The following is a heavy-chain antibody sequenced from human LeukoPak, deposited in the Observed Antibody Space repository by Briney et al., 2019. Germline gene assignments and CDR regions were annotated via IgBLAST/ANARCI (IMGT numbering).Heavy chain of an antibody. J-gene: IGHJ3*02. CDR1: GYTFTGYY. V-gene: IGHV1-2*02. Sequence: ASVKVSCKASGYTFTGYYMHWVRQAPGQGLEWMGWINPNSGGTNYAQKFQGRVTMTRDTSISTAYMELSRLRSDDTAVYYCARYNWNDPQSAFDIWGQGTMDTVSS. CDR3: ARYNWNDPQSAFDI. CDR2: INPNSGGT. D-gene: IGHD1-1*01.